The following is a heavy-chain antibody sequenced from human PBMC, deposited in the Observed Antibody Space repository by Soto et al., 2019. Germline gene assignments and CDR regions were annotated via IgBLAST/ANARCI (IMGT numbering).Heavy chain of an antibody. J-gene: IGHJ6*03. CDR3: ATLTPYYYYYYMDV. V-gene: IGHV3-48*01. CDR2: ISSSSSTI. Sequence: GGSLRLSCAASGFTFSSYSMNWVRQAPGKGLEWVSYISSSSSTIYYADSVKGRFTISRDNAKNSLYLQMNSLRAEDTAVYYCATLTPYYYYYYMDVWGKGTTVTVSS. CDR1: GFTFSSYS.